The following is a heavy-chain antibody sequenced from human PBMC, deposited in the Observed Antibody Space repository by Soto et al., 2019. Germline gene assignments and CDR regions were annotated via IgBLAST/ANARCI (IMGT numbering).Heavy chain of an antibody. V-gene: IGHV5-10-1*01. CDR1: GYSFTSYW. Sequence: GESLKISCKGSGYSFTSYWISWVRQMPGKGLEWMGRIDPSDSYTNYSPSFQGHVTISADKSISTAYLQWSSLKASDTAMYYCARLSTMVRGVTFVYYYYGMDVWGQGTTVTVSS. J-gene: IGHJ6*02. D-gene: IGHD3-10*01. CDR2: IDPSDSYT. CDR3: ARLSTMVRGVTFVYYYYGMDV.